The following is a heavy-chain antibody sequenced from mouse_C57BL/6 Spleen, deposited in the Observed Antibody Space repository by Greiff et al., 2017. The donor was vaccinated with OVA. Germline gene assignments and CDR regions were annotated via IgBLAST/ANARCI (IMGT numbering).Heavy chain of an antibody. D-gene: IGHD2-5*01. CDR1: GYTFTSYW. CDR3: ARRAYYSNYDWYFDV. J-gene: IGHJ1*03. V-gene: IGHV1-61*01. Sequence: QVQLQQPGAELVRPGSSVKLSCKASGYTFTSYWMDWVKQRPGQGLAWIGNIYPSDSETPYNQKFTDKATLTVDNSSSTAYMQLSSLTSEDSAVYYVARRAYYSNYDWYFDVWGTGTTVTVSS. CDR2: IYPSDSET.